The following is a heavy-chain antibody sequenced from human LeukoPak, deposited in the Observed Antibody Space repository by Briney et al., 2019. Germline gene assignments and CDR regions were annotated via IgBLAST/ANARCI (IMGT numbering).Heavy chain of an antibody. D-gene: IGHD6-19*01. CDR2: IKQDGSEK. CDR3: ARGSSGWYRKSGDY. CDR1: GFTFSSYW. J-gene: IGHJ4*02. V-gene: IGHV3-7*01. Sequence: GGSLRLSCAASGFTFSSYWMSWVRQAPGKGLEWVANIKQDGSEKYYVDSVKGRFTISKDNAKNSLYLQMNSLRAEDTAVYYCARGSSGWYRKSGDYWGQGTLVTVSS.